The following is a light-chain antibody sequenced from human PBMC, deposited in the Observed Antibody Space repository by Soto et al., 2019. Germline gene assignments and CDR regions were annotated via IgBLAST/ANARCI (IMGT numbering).Light chain of an antibody. V-gene: IGKV1-5*03. CDR3: QHYNSYSEA. CDR2: KAS. CDR1: QGINHY. J-gene: IGKJ1*01. Sequence: DIQMTQSPSSLSASVGDTVTITCRASQGINHYLAWYQQKPGKAPKLLIYKASTLKSGVPPRFSGSGSGTEFTLTISSLQPDDFATYYCQHYNSYSEAFGQGTKVDIK.